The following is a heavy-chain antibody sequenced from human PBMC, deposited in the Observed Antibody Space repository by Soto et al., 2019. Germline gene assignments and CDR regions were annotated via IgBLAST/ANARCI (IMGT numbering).Heavy chain of an antibody. CDR1: GGLFSSYP. D-gene: IGHD3-22*01. CDR3: ASGGSGYTWFNEF. Sequence: QEQLVQSGAEVKKPGSSVKVSCKASGGLFSSYPISWVRQVPGQGLEWMGGIIPVFQTAYYTQRFQGRVMITADESTNTAYMELISLRSEDTAIYYCASGGSGYTWFNEFWGQRTLVTVSS. J-gene: IGHJ4*02. CDR2: IIPVFQTA. V-gene: IGHV1-69*01.